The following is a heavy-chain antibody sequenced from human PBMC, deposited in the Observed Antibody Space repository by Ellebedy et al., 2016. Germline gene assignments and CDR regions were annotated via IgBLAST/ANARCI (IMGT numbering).Heavy chain of an antibody. CDR1: GGSISGYF. J-gene: IGHJ3*02. CDR2: IYYSGST. Sequence: SETLSLXXTVSGGSISGYFWSWIRQPPGKGLEWIGYIYYSGSTNYNPSLKSRVTISVDTSKNQFSLKLSSVTAADTAVYYCARGYYDILTGPRDAFDIWGQGTMVTVSS. CDR3: ARGYYDILTGPRDAFDI. V-gene: IGHV4-59*01. D-gene: IGHD3-9*01.